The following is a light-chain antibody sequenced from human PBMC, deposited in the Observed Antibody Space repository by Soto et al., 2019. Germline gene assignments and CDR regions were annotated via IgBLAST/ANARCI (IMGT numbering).Light chain of an antibody. CDR2: DVS. V-gene: IGLV2-14*03. J-gene: IGLJ3*02. CDR3: RSYTTNHTPVL. Sequence: QSALTQPASVSGSPGQSITISFTGTSSDVGGYDYVSWYQQHPDKAPKLMIYDVSNRPSGVSHRFSGSKSGNTASLTISGLLAEDEASYYCRSYTTNHTPVLFGGGTKLTVL. CDR1: SSDVGGYDY.